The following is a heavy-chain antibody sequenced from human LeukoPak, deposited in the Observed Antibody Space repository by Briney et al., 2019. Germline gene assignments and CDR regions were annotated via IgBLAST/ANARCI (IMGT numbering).Heavy chain of an antibody. V-gene: IGHV1-18*01. CDR3: ARYELYCSSTSCYYFDY. CDR1: GYTFTSYG. J-gene: IGHJ4*02. Sequence: ASVKVSCKASGYTFTSYGISWVRQAPGQGLEWMGWISAYNGNTKYSQKFQGRVTITRDTSASTAYMELSSLRSEDTAVYYCARYELYCSSTSCYYFDYWGQGTLVTVSS. CDR2: ISAYNGNT. D-gene: IGHD2-2*01.